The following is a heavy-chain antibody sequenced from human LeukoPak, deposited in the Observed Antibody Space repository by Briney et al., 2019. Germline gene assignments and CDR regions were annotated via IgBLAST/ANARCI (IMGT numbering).Heavy chain of an antibody. V-gene: IGHV3-33*01. D-gene: IGHD1-1*01. CDR3: ATTDFDY. CDR1: GFTFSNYG. J-gene: IGHJ4*02. CDR2: IWYDGSNK. Sequence: GGSLRLSCAASGFTFSNYGMHWVRQAPGKGLEWVAVIWYDGSNKYYADSVKGRFTISRDNSKNTLYLQMSGLRAEDTAVYYCATTDFDYWGQGTLVTASS.